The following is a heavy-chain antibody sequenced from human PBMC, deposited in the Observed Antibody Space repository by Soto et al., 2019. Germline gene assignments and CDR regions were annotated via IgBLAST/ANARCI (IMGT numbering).Heavy chain of an antibody. Sequence: GGSLRLSCAASGFTFSSHWMHWVRQAPGKGLVWVSRINSDGSSTSYADSVKGRFTISRDNAKNTLYLQMNILRAEDTAVYYCARPSYYYDSSIAFDIWGQGTMVTVSS. CDR2: INSDGSST. D-gene: IGHD3-22*01. J-gene: IGHJ3*02. CDR3: ARPSYYYDSSIAFDI. V-gene: IGHV3-74*01. CDR1: GFTFSSHW.